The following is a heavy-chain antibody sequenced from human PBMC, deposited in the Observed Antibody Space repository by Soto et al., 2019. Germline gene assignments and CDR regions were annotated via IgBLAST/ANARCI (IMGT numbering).Heavy chain of an antibody. J-gene: IGHJ6*04. Sequence: EVQLVESGGGLDQPGGSLRLSCAASGFTLSGRSMHWVRQAPGKGLVYVSGIDSSGTDSSHADSVKGRFTSSRDNAKNMLFLHMNSLRVEDTAVYYCARGWFGPDVWGKGTTVTVSS. V-gene: IGHV3-74*01. CDR2: IDSSGTDS. D-gene: IGHD3-10*01. CDR3: ARGWFGPDV. CDR1: GFTLSGRS.